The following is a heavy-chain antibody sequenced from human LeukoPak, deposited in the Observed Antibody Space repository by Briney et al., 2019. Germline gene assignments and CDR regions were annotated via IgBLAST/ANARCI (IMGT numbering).Heavy chain of an antibody. V-gene: IGHV1-8*01. Sequence: ASVKVSCKASGYTFTSYDINWVRQATGQGLEWMGWMNPNSGNTGYAQKFQGRVTMTRNTSMSTAYMELSSLRSEDTAVYYCARGLMSNYYDSSGYPIPSWGQGTLVTVSS. D-gene: IGHD3-22*01. CDR1: GYTFTSYD. J-gene: IGHJ5*02. CDR3: ARGLMSNYYDSSGYPIPS. CDR2: MNPNSGNT.